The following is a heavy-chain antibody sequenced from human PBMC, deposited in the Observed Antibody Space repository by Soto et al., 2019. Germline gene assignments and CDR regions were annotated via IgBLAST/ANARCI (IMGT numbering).Heavy chain of an antibody. CDR3: ARREATTPYFDL. D-gene: IGHD5-12*01. CDR1: GYSFTNYW. V-gene: IGHV5-51*03. CDR2: IYPGDSNT. J-gene: IGHJ2*01. Sequence: EVQLVQSGAEVKKPGESLKISCKSSGYSFTNYWIGWVRQMPGKGLEWMGIIYPGDSNTRYSPSFQGQVTISGDKSISTAYLQWSSLKASDSAIYYCARREATTPYFDLWGRGTLVTVSS.